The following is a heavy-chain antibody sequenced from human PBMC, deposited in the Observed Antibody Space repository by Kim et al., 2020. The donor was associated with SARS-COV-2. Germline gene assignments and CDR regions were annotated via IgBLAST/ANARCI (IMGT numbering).Heavy chain of an antibody. CDR3: ARTTPYIRTYYYGSGSYLEYFQH. Sequence: ASVKVSCKASGYTFTSYAMHWVRQAPGQRLEWMGWINAGNGNTKYSQKFQGRVTITRDTSASTAYMELSSLRSEDTAVYYCARTTPYIRTYYYGSGSYLEYFQHWGQGTLVTVSS. V-gene: IGHV1-3*01. CDR2: INAGNGNT. CDR1: GYTFTSYA. D-gene: IGHD3-10*01. J-gene: IGHJ1*01.